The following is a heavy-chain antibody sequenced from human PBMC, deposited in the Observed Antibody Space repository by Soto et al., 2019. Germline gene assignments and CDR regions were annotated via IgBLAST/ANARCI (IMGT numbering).Heavy chain of an antibody. CDR1: GYTFTIYG. Sequence: ASVKVSCKASGYTFTIYGISWVLQAPGQGLEWMGWISAYNGNTNYAQKLQGRVTMTTDTSTSTAYMELRSLRSDDTAVYYCARRRITMIVVVFDAFDIWGQGTMVTVSS. V-gene: IGHV1-18*01. J-gene: IGHJ3*02. CDR2: ISAYNGNT. CDR3: ARRRITMIVVVFDAFDI. D-gene: IGHD3-22*01.